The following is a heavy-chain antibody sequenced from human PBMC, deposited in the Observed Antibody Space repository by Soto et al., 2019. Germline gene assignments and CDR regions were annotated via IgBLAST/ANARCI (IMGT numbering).Heavy chain of an antibody. CDR2: IKQDGREK. J-gene: IGHJ4*02. Sequence: EVQLVESGGGLVQPGGSLRLSCAASGFTFSSYWMSWVRQAPGKGLEWVANIKQDGREKYYVDSGKGRFTISRDNAHKAMYLQMNSLRAGDSAVYYCARDTFDIVVVPASNDYGGQGTLVTVSS. D-gene: IGHD2-2*01. CDR3: ARDTFDIVVVPASNDY. V-gene: IGHV3-7*01. CDR1: GFTFSSYW.